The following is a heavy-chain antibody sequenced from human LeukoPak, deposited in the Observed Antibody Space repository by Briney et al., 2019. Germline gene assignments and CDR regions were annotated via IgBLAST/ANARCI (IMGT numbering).Heavy chain of an antibody. Sequence: SVTVSCTASGGTFTIYAISWVRQAPGQGLEWMGGIIPIFGTANYAQKFQGRVTITADESTSTAYMELSSLRSEDTAVYYCASVAAAGLDAFDIWGQGTMVTVSS. CDR1: GGTFTIYA. CDR3: ASVAAAGLDAFDI. V-gene: IGHV1-69*01. J-gene: IGHJ3*02. D-gene: IGHD6-13*01. CDR2: IIPIFGTA.